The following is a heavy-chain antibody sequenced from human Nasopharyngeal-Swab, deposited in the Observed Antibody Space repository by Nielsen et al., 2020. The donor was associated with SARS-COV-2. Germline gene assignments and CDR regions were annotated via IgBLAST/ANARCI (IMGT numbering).Heavy chain of an antibody. Sequence: WIRQPPGKGLEWIGYIYYSGSTNYNPSLKSRVTISVDTSKNQFSLKLSSVTAADTAAYYCARAEGHYDSSGYYRPALFDYWGQGTLVTVSS. CDR2: IYYSGST. V-gene: IGHV4-59*01. D-gene: IGHD3-22*01. CDR3: ARAEGHYDSSGYYRPALFDY. J-gene: IGHJ4*02.